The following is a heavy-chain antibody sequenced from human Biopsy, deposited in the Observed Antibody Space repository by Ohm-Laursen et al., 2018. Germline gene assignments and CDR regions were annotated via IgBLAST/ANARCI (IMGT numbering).Heavy chain of an antibody. Sequence: ASVKVSCKVSGHALSELSMHWVRQSPGKGLEWMGGFSPEEGETLYAQKFQGRVTMSEDTSTDTAYMELSSLTSEDTAVYYCAADTIFTLDSWGRGTLVTVSS. CDR1: GHALSELS. J-gene: IGHJ4*02. CDR3: AADTIFTLDS. D-gene: IGHD2/OR15-2a*01. CDR2: FSPEEGET. V-gene: IGHV1-24*01.